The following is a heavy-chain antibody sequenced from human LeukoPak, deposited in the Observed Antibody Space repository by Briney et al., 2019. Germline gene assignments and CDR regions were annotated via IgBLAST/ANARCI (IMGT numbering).Heavy chain of an antibody. V-gene: IGHV4-38-2*02. CDR3: ARHRSKWLQSSFDY. CDR1: GYSISSGYY. J-gene: IGHJ4*02. D-gene: IGHD5-24*01. CDR2: IYHSGST. Sequence: SETLSLTCTVSGYSISSGYYWGWIRQPPGKGLEWIGSIYHSGSTYYNPSLKSRVTISVDTSKNQFSLKLNSVTAADTAVYYCARHRSKWLQSSFDYWGQGTLVTVSS.